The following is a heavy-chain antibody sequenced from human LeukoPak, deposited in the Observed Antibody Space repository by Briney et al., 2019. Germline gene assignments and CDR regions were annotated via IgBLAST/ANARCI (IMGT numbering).Heavy chain of an antibody. CDR2: IYYSGST. Sequence: SETLSLTCTVSGGSISSYYWNWVRQPPGKGLEWIAYIYYSGSTSYNPSLKSRVTISVDTSKNQFSLKLSSVTPEDTAVYYCARALSGDAFDIWGQGTMVTVSS. CDR3: ARALSGDAFDI. CDR1: GGSISSYY. V-gene: IGHV4-59*12. J-gene: IGHJ3*02. D-gene: IGHD1-14*01.